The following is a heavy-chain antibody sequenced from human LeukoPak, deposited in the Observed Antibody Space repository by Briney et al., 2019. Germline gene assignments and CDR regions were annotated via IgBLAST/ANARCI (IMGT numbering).Heavy chain of an antibody. J-gene: IGHJ4*02. CDR3: ARDRREWEPPDY. Sequence: GASVKVSCKASGYTFTSYYMHWVRQAPGQGLEWMGTINPSGGSTYYAQKFQGRVTMTRDTSTSTVYMELRSLRSDDTAVYYCARDRREWEPPDYWGQGTLVTVSS. D-gene: IGHD1-26*01. CDR2: INPSGGST. CDR1: GYTFTSYY. V-gene: IGHV1-46*01.